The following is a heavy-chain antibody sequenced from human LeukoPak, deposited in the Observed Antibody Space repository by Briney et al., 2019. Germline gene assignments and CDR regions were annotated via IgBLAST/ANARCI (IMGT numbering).Heavy chain of an antibody. CDR1: GGSISSYY. CDR3: ARRARSGSSAYGY. V-gene: IGHV4-59*01. J-gene: IGHJ4*02. D-gene: IGHD1-26*01. Sequence: SETLSLTCTVSGGSISSYYWSWIRQPPGKGLEGIGYIYYSGSTNYNPSLKSRVTISVDTSKNQFSLKLSSVTAADTAVYYCARRARSGSSAYGYWGQGTLVTVSS. CDR2: IYYSGST.